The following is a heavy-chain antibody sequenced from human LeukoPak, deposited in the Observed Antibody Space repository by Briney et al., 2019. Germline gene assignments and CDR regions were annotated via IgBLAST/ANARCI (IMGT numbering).Heavy chain of an antibody. CDR3: ATQNFDY. Sequence: PGGSLRLSCEASGFSLSNYAMSWVRQAPGEGLEWVSRISDSGTGTYYADSVKGRFTISRDTSKNTLFLLMNSLRAEDTAVYYCATQNFDYWGQGTLVTVSS. CDR1: GFSLSNYA. CDR2: ISDSGTGT. J-gene: IGHJ4*02. V-gene: IGHV3-23*01.